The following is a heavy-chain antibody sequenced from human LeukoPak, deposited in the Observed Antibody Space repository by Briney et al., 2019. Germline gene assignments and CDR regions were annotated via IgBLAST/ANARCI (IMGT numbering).Heavy chain of an antibody. CDR2: INPSADRT. CDR3: ARENVGYSYKY. Sequence: ASVKVSCKTSGYTFTSHYIHWVRQAPGQGLEWIGIINPSADRTTYAQKFQGRIAVTRDASTSTVYLEVSGLTSEDTAVYFCARENVGYSYKYWGQGTLVTVSS. D-gene: IGHD5-18*01. V-gene: IGHV1-46*01. J-gene: IGHJ4*02. CDR1: GYTFTSHY.